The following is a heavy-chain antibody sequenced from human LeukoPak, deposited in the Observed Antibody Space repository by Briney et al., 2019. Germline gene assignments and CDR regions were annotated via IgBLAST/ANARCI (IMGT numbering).Heavy chain of an antibody. V-gene: IGHV1-2*02. J-gene: IGHJ4*02. CDR2: INPNSGGT. CDR3: ARDLIAAAGTVY. CDR1: GYTFTGYY. Sequence: ASVKVPRKASGYTFTGYYMHWVRQAPGQGLEWMGWINPNSGGTNYAQKFQGRVTMTRDTSISTAYMELSRLRSDDTAVYYCARDLIAAAGTVYWGQGTLVTVSS. D-gene: IGHD6-13*01.